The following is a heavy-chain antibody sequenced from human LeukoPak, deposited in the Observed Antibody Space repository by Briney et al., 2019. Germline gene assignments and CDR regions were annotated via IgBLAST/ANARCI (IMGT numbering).Heavy chain of an antibody. Sequence: EASVKVSFKTSGYTFTSYDINWVRQATGQGLEWMGWMNPKSGNTGSAQRFQGRVTMTRDTSISTAYMELSSLRSEDTAVYYCARVWGAIDYWGQGTLVTVSS. CDR3: ARVWGAIDY. CDR1: GYTFTSYD. V-gene: IGHV1-8*01. D-gene: IGHD1-26*01. J-gene: IGHJ4*02. CDR2: MNPKSGNT.